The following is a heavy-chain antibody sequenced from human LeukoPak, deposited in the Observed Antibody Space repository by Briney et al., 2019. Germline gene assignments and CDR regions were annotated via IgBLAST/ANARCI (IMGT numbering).Heavy chain of an antibody. Sequence: GGSLRLSCAASGFTFSSYWMHWVRQAPGKGLVWVSRIYSDGTSPSYADSVKGRFTISRGNAKNTLYLQMNSLRAEDTAVYYCARVIPASGNYDYWGQGTLVTVSS. CDR3: ARVIPASGNYDY. V-gene: IGHV3-74*01. CDR2: IYSDGTSP. CDR1: GFTFSSYW. J-gene: IGHJ4*02. D-gene: IGHD3-10*01.